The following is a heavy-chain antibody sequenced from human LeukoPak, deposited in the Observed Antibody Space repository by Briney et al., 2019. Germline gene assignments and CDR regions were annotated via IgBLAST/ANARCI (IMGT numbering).Heavy chain of an antibody. CDR1: GFTFSSYW. V-gene: IGHV3-7*01. CDR2: IKPDGSEK. J-gene: IGHJ4*02. CDR3: ARDASALY. Sequence: GGSLRLSCAASGFTFSSYWMSWVRQVPGKGLEWVASIKPDGSEKYYLDSVKGRFTISRDNARDSLYLQMNSLRDDDTSVYFCARDASALYWGRGTLVTVSS. D-gene: IGHD6-19*01.